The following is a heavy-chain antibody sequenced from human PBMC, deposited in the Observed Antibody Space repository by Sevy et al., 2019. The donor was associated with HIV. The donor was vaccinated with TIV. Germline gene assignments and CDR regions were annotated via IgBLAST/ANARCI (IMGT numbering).Heavy chain of an antibody. CDR1: GFTFRSYT. D-gene: IGHD3-22*01. CDR2: VSSSGSYI. Sequence: GGSLRLSCVASGFTFRSYTMKWVRRAPGKGLECVSSVSSSGSYIDYADSVKGRFTISRDDAKNSLYLQMNTLRAEDAALYYSARVRPYDTRDFDYWGQGTLVTVSS. V-gene: IGHV3-21*01. J-gene: IGHJ4*02. CDR3: ARVRPYDTRDFDY.